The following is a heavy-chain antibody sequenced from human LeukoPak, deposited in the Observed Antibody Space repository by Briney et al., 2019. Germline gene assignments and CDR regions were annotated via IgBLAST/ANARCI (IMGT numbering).Heavy chain of an antibody. CDR3: ARDYSMSASFDY. CDR2: IYYSGST. CDR1: GGSISSYY. J-gene: IGHJ4*02. D-gene: IGHD2-21*01. Sequence: SETLSLTCTVSGGSISSYYWNWIRQPPGKGLEWIGYIYYSGSTNYNPSLKSRVTISVDTSKNQFSLKLSSVTAADTAVYYCARDYSMSASFDYWGQGTLVTVSS. V-gene: IGHV4-59*01.